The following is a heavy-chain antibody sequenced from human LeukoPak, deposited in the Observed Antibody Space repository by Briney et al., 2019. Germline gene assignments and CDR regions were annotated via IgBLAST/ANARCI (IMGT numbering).Heavy chain of an antibody. CDR3: ARTPRAMVAGYFDY. J-gene: IGHJ4*02. V-gene: IGHV3-7*03. Sequence: GGSLRLSCATSGFTFSSYWMSWVRQVPGKGLEWVASIGQDGSAKTYVDSVKGRFTISRDNAKNSLYLQMNSLRAEDTAVYYCARTPRAMVAGYFDYWGQGTLVTVSS. CDR2: IGQDGSAK. D-gene: IGHD5-18*01. CDR1: GFTFSSYW.